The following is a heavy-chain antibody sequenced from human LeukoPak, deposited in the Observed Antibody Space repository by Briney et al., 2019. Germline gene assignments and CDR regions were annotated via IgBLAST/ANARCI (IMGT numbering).Heavy chain of an antibody. D-gene: IGHD3-22*01. CDR1: GFPFSIYA. CDR3: AKDRPNYYDSSGHYYRRNGDS. CDR2: ITSSGTGT. V-gene: IGHV3-23*01. J-gene: IGHJ5*01. Sequence: GSLRLSFATSGFPFSIYAMSWVRPAPGKGLEWVSSITSSGTGTYYAESVKGRFTISRDNSENTLYLRMNSLRAEDTAVYYCAKDRPNYYDSSGHYYRRNGDSWGQGTLVTVSS.